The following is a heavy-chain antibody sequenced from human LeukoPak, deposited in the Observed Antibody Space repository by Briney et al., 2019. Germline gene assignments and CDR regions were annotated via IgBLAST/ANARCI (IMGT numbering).Heavy chain of an antibody. J-gene: IGHJ4*02. Sequence: PGGSLRLSCAASGFTFSSYAMHWVRQAPGKGPEWVAVISYDGSNKYYADSVKGRFTISRDNSKNTLYLQMNSLRAEDTAVYYCARDQGSSGYLDYWGQGTLVTVSS. V-gene: IGHV3-30*04. D-gene: IGHD6-25*01. CDR3: ARDQGSSGYLDY. CDR2: ISYDGSNK. CDR1: GFTFSSYA.